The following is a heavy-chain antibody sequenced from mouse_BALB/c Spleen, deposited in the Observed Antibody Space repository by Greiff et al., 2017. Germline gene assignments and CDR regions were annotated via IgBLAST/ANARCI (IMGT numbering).Heavy chain of an antibody. CDR3: ARSGLLEGFFAY. V-gene: IGHV1S56*01. CDR1: GYTFTSYY. J-gene: IGHJ3*01. Sequence: VQLQQSGPELVKPGASVRISCKASGYTFTSYYIHWVKQRPGQGLEWIGWIYPGNVNTKYNEKFKGKATLTADKSSSTAYMQLSSLTSEDSAVYFCARSGLLEGFFAYWGQGTLVTVSA. D-gene: IGHD2-10*01. CDR2: IYPGNVNT.